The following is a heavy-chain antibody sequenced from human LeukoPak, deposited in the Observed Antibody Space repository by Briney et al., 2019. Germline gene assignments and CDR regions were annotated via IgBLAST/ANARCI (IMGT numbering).Heavy chain of an antibody. CDR1: GFTFSSYS. J-gene: IGHJ5*02. D-gene: IGHD6-19*01. CDR2: MSNSGENT. Sequence: GRSLRLSCAASGFTFSSYSMQWVRQTPGKGLEWVGVMSNSGENTFYGEAVKGRFTISRDNSQNTLYLQMNNLRAEDTAVYYCARANRIAVAVFWFDPWGQGTLVTVSS. CDR3: ARANRIAVAVFWFDP. V-gene: IGHV3-33*05.